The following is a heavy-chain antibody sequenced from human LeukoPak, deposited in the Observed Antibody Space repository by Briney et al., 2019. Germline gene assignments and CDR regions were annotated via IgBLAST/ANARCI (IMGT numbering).Heavy chain of an antibody. CDR2: ISGYNGHT. J-gene: IGHJ5*01. V-gene: IGHV1-18*01. Sequence: GASVKVSCKASGYIFVSYYINWVRQAPGEGLEWMGSISGYNGHTNYAQKFQGRVTMTTDTSTSTAYMELRSLTSDDTAVYFCARGRDHPLIDSWGQGTLVTVSS. D-gene: IGHD1-14*01. CDR3: ARGRDHPLIDS. CDR1: GYIFVSYY.